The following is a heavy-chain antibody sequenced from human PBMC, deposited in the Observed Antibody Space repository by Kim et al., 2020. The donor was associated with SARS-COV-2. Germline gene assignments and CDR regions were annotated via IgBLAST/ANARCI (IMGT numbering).Heavy chain of an antibody. CDR3: ARNPPGTGYYDY. CDR1: GYTFTRYA. V-gene: IGHV1-3*01. D-gene: IGHD6-13*01. CDR2: INAGNGNT. Sequence: ASVKVSCKASGYTFTRYAVQWVRQAPGQSLEWMGWINAGNGNTQYSQKFQGRVTLIRDTSASTAYMELSGLTFEDTAVYYCARNPPGTGYYDYWGQATLVTVSS. J-gene: IGHJ4*02.